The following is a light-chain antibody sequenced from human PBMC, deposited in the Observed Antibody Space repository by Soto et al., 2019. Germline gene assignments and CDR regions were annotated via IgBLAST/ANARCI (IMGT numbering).Light chain of an antibody. CDR2: DNN. CDR3: VTWDSSLSVGR. Sequence: QSVLTQPPSMSAAPGQKVTISCAGSSTNIGDNYVSWYQQLPGTAPKLLLYDNNKRPSGIPDRFSGSKSGTSATLDITGLQPGDEADYYCVTWDSSLSVGRLGGGTKLTVL. CDR1: STNIGDNY. V-gene: IGLV1-51*01. J-gene: IGLJ2*01.